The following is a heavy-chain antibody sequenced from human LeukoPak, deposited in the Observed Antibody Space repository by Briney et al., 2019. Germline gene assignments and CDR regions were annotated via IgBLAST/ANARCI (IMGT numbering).Heavy chain of an antibody. CDR3: ARADFIDAGPYLIGP. Sequence: ASVRVSCKTSGYSFTDYYIHWVRQAPGQGLEWMGWINTKSGRTSSARKFQGRVTMTRDPSIATVYMDMAWLTSDDTAIYFCARADFIDAGPYLIGPWGQGTLVTVSS. J-gene: IGHJ5*02. CDR1: GYSFTDYY. D-gene: IGHD3-3*01. V-gene: IGHV1-2*02. CDR2: INTKSGRT.